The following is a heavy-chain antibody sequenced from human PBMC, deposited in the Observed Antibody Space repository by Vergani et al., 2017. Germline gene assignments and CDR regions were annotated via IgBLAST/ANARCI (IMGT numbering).Heavy chain of an antibody. CDR1: GFPFSSYS. CDR3: ARDGWELLDVFYYMDV. Sequence: EVQLVESGGGLVKRGGSLRLSCAASGFPFSSYSMNWVRPAPGKGLEWVSSISSSSSYIHYSDSLKGRFTISRDNAKNTLYLQMDSLRAEDTAVYYCARDGWELLDVFYYMDVWGKGTTVTVSS. D-gene: IGHD1-26*01. J-gene: IGHJ6*03. V-gene: IGHV3-21*01. CDR2: ISSSSSYI.